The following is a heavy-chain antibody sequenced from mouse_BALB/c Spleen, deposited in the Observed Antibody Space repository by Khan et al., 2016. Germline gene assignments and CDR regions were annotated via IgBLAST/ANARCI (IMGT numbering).Heavy chain of an antibody. J-gene: IGHJ2*01. V-gene: IGHV5-12*02. Sequence: EVELVESGGGLVQPGGSLKLSCATSGFTFSDYYMYWVRQTPEKRLEWVAYISNGGGSTYYPDTVKGRFTISRDNAKNTLYRQMSRLKSEDTAMYYCARPQLGAFDYWGQGTTLTVSS. D-gene: IGHD4-1*02. CDR3: ARPQLGAFDY. CDR1: GFTFSDYY. CDR2: ISNGGGST.